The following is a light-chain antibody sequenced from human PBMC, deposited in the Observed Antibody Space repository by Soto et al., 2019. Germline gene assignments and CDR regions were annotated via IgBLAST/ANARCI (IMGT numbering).Light chain of an antibody. Sequence: QSVLTQPASVSRSPGQSITISCTGNKNVVGCYNYVSWYQQYPGKAPKLMIYDVINRPSGVSNRFPGSKSGNTASLTISGLQAEDEADYYCSSYTNSNTLVFGSGTKVTVL. V-gene: IGLV2-14*01. CDR2: DVI. CDR1: KNVVGCYNY. J-gene: IGLJ1*01. CDR3: SSYTNSNTLV.